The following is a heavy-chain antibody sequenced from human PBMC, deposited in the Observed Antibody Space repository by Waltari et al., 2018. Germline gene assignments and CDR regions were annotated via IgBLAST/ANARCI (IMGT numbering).Heavy chain of an antibody. CDR1: GLPFSSSW. CDR3: ARGPY. V-gene: IGHV3-7*04. D-gene: IGHD2-21*01. J-gene: IGHJ6*02. CDR2: IKEDGSER. Sequence: EVRLVESGGGLVQPGGSLGLSCAASGLPFSSSWMSWVRQAPGKGLEWVASIKEDGSERYYVDSAKGRSTISRDNAKTSLFLQMNSLRVEDTAVYYCARGPYWGQGTTVTVSS.